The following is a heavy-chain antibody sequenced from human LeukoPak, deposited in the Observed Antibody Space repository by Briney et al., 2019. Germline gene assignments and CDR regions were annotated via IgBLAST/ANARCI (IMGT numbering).Heavy chain of an antibody. CDR3: AREPSASRGIRFVD. V-gene: IGHV4-61*02. CDR1: GGSISRGTYY. J-gene: IGHJ4*02. Sequence: SETLSLTCTVSGGSISRGTYYWSWIRQPAGKGLEWFGRIYTSGSTNYNPSLKSRVTISIDTSKNQFSLKLTSVTAADTAVYYCAREPSASRGIRFVDWGQGTLVTVSS. CDR2: IYTSGST. D-gene: IGHD1-14*01.